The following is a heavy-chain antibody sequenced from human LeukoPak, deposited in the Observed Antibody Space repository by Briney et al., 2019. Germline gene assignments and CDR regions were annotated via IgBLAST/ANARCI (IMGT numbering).Heavy chain of an antibody. CDR1: GYTFTGYY. Sequence: ASVKVSCKASGYTFTGYYMHWVRQAPGQGLEWMGWINPNSGGTNYAQKFQGRVTMTRDTAISTAYMELSRLRSDDTAVYYCARGDTNWTWFDPWGQGTLVTVSS. D-gene: IGHD1-20*01. CDR2: INPNSGGT. CDR3: ARGDTNWTWFDP. V-gene: IGHV1-2*02. J-gene: IGHJ5*02.